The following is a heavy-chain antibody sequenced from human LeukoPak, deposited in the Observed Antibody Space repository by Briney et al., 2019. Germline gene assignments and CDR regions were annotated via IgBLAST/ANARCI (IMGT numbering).Heavy chain of an antibody. CDR3: ARQPYMLGAYYFDY. Sequence: SETLSLTCTVSGASMESYYWSWIRQPPGKGLEWIGYIFYSGDTNYNPSLKSRVTLSVDTSKNQFSLNLRSVTAADTAVYYCARQPYMLGAYYFDYWDQGTLVTVSS. D-gene: IGHD1-26*01. CDR2: IFYSGDT. J-gene: IGHJ4*02. CDR1: GASMESYY. V-gene: IGHV4-59*08.